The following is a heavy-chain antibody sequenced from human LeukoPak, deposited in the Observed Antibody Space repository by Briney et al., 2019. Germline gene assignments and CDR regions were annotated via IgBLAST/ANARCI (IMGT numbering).Heavy chain of an antibody. V-gene: IGHV3-53*01. Sequence: PGGSLRLSCAASGFTVSSKYMSWVRQAPGQGLEWVSVIYSGGSTYYADSVKGRFTISRDNSKNTLYLQMNSLRAEDTAVYYCARDGPGYYFDYWGQGTLVTVSS. CDR1: GFTVSSKY. CDR2: IYSGGST. J-gene: IGHJ4*02. CDR3: ARDGPGYYFDY.